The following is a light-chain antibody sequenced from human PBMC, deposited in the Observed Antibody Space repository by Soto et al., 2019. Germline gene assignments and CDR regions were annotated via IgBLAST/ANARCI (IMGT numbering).Light chain of an antibody. CDR3: CSFAGSSTS. V-gene: IGLV2-23*01. Sequence: QSGLAQPASVSGSPGQSITISCTGTSSDVGTYKPVSWYQQYPGKAPKVIIYDDTKRPSGVSSRFSGSKSGNTASLTTSGLHAEDVADYYCCSFAGSSTSFGGGTKVTVL. J-gene: IGLJ3*02. CDR2: DDT. CDR1: SSDVGTYKP.